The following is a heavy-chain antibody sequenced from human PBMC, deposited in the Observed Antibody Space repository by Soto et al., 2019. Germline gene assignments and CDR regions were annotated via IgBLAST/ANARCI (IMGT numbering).Heavy chain of an antibody. Sequence: GSLRLSCAASGFTFSSYGMHWVRQAPGKGLEWVAVISYDGSNKYYADSVKGRFTVSRDNSKNTLYLQMNSLRAEDTAVYYCAKGTYYYDSSGYNYPAPYYYYGMDVWGQGTTVTVSS. D-gene: IGHD3-22*01. CDR1: GFTFSSYG. CDR2: ISYDGSNK. CDR3: AKGTYYYDSSGYNYPAPYYYYGMDV. V-gene: IGHV3-30*18. J-gene: IGHJ6*02.